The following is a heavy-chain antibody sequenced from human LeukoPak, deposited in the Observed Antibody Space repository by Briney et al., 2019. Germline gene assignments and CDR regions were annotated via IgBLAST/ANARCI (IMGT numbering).Heavy chain of an antibody. CDR1: GFTVSSNY. Sequence: GGSLRLSCAASGFTVSSNYMNWVRQAPGKGLEWVSVIYSGGSTYYADSVKGRFTISRDNSKNTLYLQMNSLRVEDTAVYYCARESGSGSRDFDYWGQGTLVTVSP. J-gene: IGHJ4*02. D-gene: IGHD3-10*01. CDR3: ARESGSGSRDFDY. CDR2: IYSGGST. V-gene: IGHV3-66*01.